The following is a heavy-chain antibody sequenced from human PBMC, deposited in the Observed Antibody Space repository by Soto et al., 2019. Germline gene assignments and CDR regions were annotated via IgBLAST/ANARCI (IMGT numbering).Heavy chain of an antibody. Sequence: QVHLVQSGAEVKKPGASVKVSCKASGYTFTSYGITWVRQAPGQGLEWMGWISAHNGNTDYAQKLQGRVIVTRDTSTSTAYMELRSLRSDDAAVYYCARGRYGDYWGQGALVTVSS. J-gene: IGHJ4*02. CDR1: GYTFTSYG. CDR3: ARGRYGDY. V-gene: IGHV1-18*01. CDR2: ISAHNGNT. D-gene: IGHD1-1*01.